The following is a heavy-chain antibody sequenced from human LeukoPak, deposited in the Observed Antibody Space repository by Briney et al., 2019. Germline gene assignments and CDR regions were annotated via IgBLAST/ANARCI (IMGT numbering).Heavy chain of an antibody. Sequence: PGGSLRPSCAASGFTFSSYEMNWVRQAPGKGLEWVSYIGSSGSTIYYADSVKGRFTISRDNAKNSLYLQMNSLRAEDTAVYYCAGLVWSYYYYGMDVWGQGTTVTVSS. CDR2: IGSSGSTI. CDR1: GFTFSSYE. J-gene: IGHJ6*02. D-gene: IGHD6-19*01. V-gene: IGHV3-48*03. CDR3: AGLVWSYYYYGMDV.